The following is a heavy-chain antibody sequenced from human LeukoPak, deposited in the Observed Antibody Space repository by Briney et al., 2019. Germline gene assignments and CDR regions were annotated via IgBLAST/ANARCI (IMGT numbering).Heavy chain of an antibody. D-gene: IGHD5-24*01. CDR3: ASGARRDGYTYYFDY. J-gene: IGHJ4*02. V-gene: IGHV4-4*07. Sequence: SETLSLTCTVSGGSISSYYWSWIRQPAGKGLEWIGCIYTSGSTNYNPSLKSRVTMSVDTSKNQFSLKLSSVTAADTAVYYCASGARRDGYTYYFDYWGQGTLVTVSS. CDR1: GGSISSYY. CDR2: IYTSGST.